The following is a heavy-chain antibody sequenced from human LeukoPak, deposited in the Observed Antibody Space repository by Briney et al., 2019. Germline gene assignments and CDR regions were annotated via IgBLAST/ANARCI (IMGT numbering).Heavy chain of an antibody. V-gene: IGHV7-4-1*02. J-gene: IGHJ6*02. D-gene: IGHD3-22*01. CDR1: GYTFTSYA. CDR3: AREVFGYYDSSGYYYYYYGMDV. Sequence: GASVKVSCKASGYTFTSYAMNWVRQAPGRGLEWMGWINTNTGNPTYAQGFTGRFVFSLDTSVSTAYLQISSLKAEDTAVYYCAREVFGYYDSSGYYYYYYGMDVWGQGTTVTVSS. CDR2: INTNTGNP.